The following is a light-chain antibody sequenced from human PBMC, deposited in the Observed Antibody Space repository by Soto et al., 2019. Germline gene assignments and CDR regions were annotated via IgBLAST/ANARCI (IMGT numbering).Light chain of an antibody. V-gene: IGKV3-20*01. CDR2: DAS. CDR1: QSRDSSC. CDR3: QQYGSSPPIT. Sequence: ESVLAQAPGTPSFSPGERATLPCRASQSRDSSCFAWYQQKPGQAPRLLIYDASSRATGIPDRFSGSGSGTDFTLTISRLEPEDSAVYYCQQYGSSPPITFGQGTRLEIK. J-gene: IGKJ5*01.